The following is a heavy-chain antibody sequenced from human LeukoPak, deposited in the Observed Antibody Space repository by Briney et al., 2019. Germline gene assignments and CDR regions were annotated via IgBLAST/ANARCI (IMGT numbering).Heavy chain of an antibody. J-gene: IGHJ3*02. Sequence: GGSLRLSCAASGFTFSSYWMHWVRQAPGKGLVWVSRINSDGSSTSYADSVKGRFTISRDNAKNTLYLQMNSLRAEDTDVYYCASAEYCSGGSCSFDAFDTWGQGTMVTVSS. CDR3: ASAEYCSGGSCSFDAFDT. V-gene: IGHV3-74*01. CDR2: INSDGSST. CDR1: GFTFSSYW. D-gene: IGHD2-15*01.